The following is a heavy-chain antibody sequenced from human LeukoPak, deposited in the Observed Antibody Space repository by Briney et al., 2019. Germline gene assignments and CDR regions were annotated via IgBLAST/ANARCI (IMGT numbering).Heavy chain of an antibody. Sequence: HPGGSLRLSCAASGFTFSRYWMHWVRQAPGKGLVWVSRINTDGSSTTYADFVKGRFTISRDNAKNTLYLQMNSLRAEDTAVYYCARVPYYYDSSGYQVDEYYFDYWGQGTLVTVSS. D-gene: IGHD3-22*01. V-gene: IGHV3-74*01. CDR2: INTDGSST. J-gene: IGHJ4*02. CDR1: GFTFSRYW. CDR3: ARVPYYYDSSGYQVDEYYFDY.